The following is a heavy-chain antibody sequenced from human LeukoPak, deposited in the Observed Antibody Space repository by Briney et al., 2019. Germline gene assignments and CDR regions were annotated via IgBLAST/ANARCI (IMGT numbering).Heavy chain of an antibody. V-gene: IGHV3-23*01. CDR1: GFNLNSYA. CDR3: AKQGVDPYNWFDP. D-gene: IGHD3-10*01. CDR2: IRGSGGGT. J-gene: IGHJ5*02. Sequence: PGGSLRLSCAASGFNLNSYAMSWVRQAPGKGLEWVSGIRGSGGGTYYPDSVKGRFTISRDNSKNTLYLQMNSLRAEDTALYYCAKQGVDPYNWFDPWGQGTLVTVSS.